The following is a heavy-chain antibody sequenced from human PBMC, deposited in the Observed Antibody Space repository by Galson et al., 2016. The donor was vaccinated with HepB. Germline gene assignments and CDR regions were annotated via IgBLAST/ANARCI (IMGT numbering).Heavy chain of an antibody. CDR3: AKDGAAAALEY. J-gene: IGHJ4*02. CDR2: ISWNSDSR. Sequence: SLRLSCAASGFTFDDYAMHWVRQAPGKGLEWVSGISWNSDSRGYADSVKGRFTISRDNAKNSLYLQMNSLRAEDTALYFCAKDGAAAALEYWGQGTLVTVSS. D-gene: IGHD6-13*01. V-gene: IGHV3-9*01. CDR1: GFTFDDYA.